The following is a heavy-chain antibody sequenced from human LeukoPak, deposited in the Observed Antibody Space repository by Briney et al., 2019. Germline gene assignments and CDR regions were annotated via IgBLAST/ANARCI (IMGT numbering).Heavy chain of an antibody. J-gene: IGHJ6*04. Sequence: GGSLRLSCAASGFTFSGYWMSWVRQAPGKGLEWVANIKQDGSEKYYVDSVKGRFTISRDNAKNSLYLQMNSLRAEDTAVYYCARGTRDSSAYYSPPDVWGKGTTVTVSS. CDR2: IKQDGSEK. V-gene: IGHV3-7*01. CDR3: ARGTRDSSAYYSPPDV. CDR1: GFTFSGYW. D-gene: IGHD3-22*01.